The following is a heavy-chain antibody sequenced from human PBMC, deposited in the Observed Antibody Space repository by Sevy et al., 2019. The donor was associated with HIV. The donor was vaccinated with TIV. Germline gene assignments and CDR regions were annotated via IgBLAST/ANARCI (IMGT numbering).Heavy chain of an antibody. CDR2: ISSSSSYI. V-gene: IGHV3-21*01. CDR3: VRGEDIVVVPAASGWFDP. J-gene: IGHJ5*02. Sequence: GGSLRLSCAASGFTFSSYSMNWVRQAPGKGLEWVSSISSSSSYIYYADSVKGRFTISRDNAKNSLYLQMNSLRAEDTAVYYCVRGEDIVVVPAASGWFDPWGQGTLVTVSS. CDR1: GFTFSSYS. D-gene: IGHD2-2*01.